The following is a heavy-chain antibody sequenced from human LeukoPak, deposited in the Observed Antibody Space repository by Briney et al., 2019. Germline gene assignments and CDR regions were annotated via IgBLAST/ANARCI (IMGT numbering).Heavy chain of an antibody. J-gene: IGHJ4*02. CDR1: GGSISSYY. CDR3: ARVSDYGDYEDY. V-gene: IGHV4-4*07. D-gene: IGHD4-17*01. Sequence: SETLSLTCTVSGGSISSYYWSWIRQPAGKGLEWIGRIYTSGSTNYNPSLKSRVTMSVDTSRNQFSLKLSSVTAADTAVYYCARVSDYGDYEDYWGQGTLVTVSS. CDR2: IYTSGST.